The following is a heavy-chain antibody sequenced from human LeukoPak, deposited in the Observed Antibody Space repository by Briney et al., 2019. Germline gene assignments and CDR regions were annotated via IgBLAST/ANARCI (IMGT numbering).Heavy chain of an antibody. CDR3: ARDLPITMVRGVKQGWFDP. D-gene: IGHD3-10*01. Sequence: PGGSLRLSCAASGFTFSNYWMNWVRQAPGKGLEWVANIRQDGSEKYYVDSVKGRSTISRDNAKNSLYLQMNSLRAEDTAVYYCARDLPITMVRGVKQGWFDPWGQGTLVTVSS. CDR1: GFTFSNYW. V-gene: IGHV3-7*03. J-gene: IGHJ5*02. CDR2: IRQDGSEK.